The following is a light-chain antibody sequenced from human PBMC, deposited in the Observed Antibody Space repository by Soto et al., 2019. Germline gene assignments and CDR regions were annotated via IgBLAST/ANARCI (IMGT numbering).Light chain of an antibody. V-gene: IGKV1-5*01. CDR2: DVA. J-gene: IGKJ4*01. CDR1: QSIDRW. CDR3: QQYNSYPLT. Sequence: DIQMTQSPSTLSASVGDRVTITCRASQSIDRWLAWYQQRPGRAPKLLIYDVANLDTGVPSRFSGSGSETEFTLTISSLQPDDFAIYYCQQYNSYPLTFGGGTKVEIK.